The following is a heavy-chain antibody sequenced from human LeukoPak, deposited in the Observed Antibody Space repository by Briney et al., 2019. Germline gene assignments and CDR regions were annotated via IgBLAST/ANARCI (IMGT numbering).Heavy chain of an antibody. J-gene: IGHJ1*01. CDR2: VFYSGTT. CDR1: GGSICRGGYY. D-gene: IGHD3-22*01. CDR3: ASLWPFYSDSSAYYFVH. V-gene: IGHV4-31*03. Sequence: SETLSLTSTLSGGSICRGGYYWAWVRLHPGNGLGWLGYVFYSGTTYYSPSLKSRVTMSVDTSKNQFSLKLSSVTAADTAVYYCASLWPFYSDSSAYYFVHWGQGPVVSVS.